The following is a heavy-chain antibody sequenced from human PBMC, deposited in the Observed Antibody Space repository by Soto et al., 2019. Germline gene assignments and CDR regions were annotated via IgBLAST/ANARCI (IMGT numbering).Heavy chain of an antibody. Sequence: EVQLVASGGDLVKPGGSLRLSCAASGFTFSNAWMTWVRQAPGKGLEWVGRIKSNTDGGALEYAAPLKDRFTISRDDSRRTLSLQLNSLKPEDAAVYYCATGPAPYCAGWSLGYWGQGTLVTVSS. J-gene: IGHJ4*02. CDR3: ATGPAPYCAGWSLGY. CDR2: IKSNTDGGAL. D-gene: IGHD2-21*01. CDR1: GFTFSNAW. V-gene: IGHV3-15*01.